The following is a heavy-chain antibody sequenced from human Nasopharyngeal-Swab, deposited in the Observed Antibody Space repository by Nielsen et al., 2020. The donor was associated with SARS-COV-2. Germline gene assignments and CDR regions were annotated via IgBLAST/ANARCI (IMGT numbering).Heavy chain of an antibody. D-gene: IGHD3-9*01. Sequence: GESLKISCAASGFTFSNYAMSWVRQAPGKGLEWVSSISGSGEITYYADSVKGRFTISRDNAKNSLYLQMNSLRAEDTAVYYCATAPSALRYFDWLPQSPYYYYGMDVWGQGTTVTVSS. CDR3: ATAPSALRYFDWLPQSPYYYYGMDV. J-gene: IGHJ6*02. CDR1: GFTFSNYA. CDR2: ISGSGEIT. V-gene: IGHV3-23*01.